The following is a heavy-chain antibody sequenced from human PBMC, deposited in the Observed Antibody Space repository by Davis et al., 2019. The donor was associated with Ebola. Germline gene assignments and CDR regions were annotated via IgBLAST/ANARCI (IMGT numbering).Heavy chain of an antibody. CDR3: ARGPLTALDY. Sequence: PGGSLRLSCITSGFTFYRYEMNWVRQAPGKGLEWVSFISASGSPIYYADSIKVRFTISRDTARNSVHLQMDSLRAEDTAIYYCARGPLTALDYWGQGTLVTVSS. CDR1: GFTFYRYE. J-gene: IGHJ4*02. V-gene: IGHV3-48*03. D-gene: IGHD3-9*01. CDR2: ISASGSPI.